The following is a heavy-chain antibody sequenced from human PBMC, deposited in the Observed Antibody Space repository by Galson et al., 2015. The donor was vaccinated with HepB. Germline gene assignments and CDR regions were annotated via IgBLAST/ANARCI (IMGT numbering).Heavy chain of an antibody. CDR3: ARSSSGWYLN. CDR1: GGTFSSYT. V-gene: IGHV1-69*13. J-gene: IGHJ4*02. CDR2: IILMSGTA. Sequence: SVKVSCKASGGTFSSYTITWVRQAPGQGLEWMGGIILMSGTANYAQRFKDRVTITADESTSTAYMALSSLRSDDTAMYYCARSSSGWYLNWGQGTLVTVSS. D-gene: IGHD6-19*01.